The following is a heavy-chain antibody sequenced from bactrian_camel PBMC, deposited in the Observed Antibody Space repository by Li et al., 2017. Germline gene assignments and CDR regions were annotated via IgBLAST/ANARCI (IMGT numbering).Heavy chain of an antibody. Sequence: VQLVESGGGLVQPGGSLRLSCAGSGFTVSSYGMTWVRQAPGKGLEWVSGIISSTGTTYYADSVKGRFTISRDTAKNTLYLQLNNIETEDTAMYYCVGGLYNGYQYYAFSGVSGYWGQGTQVTVS. J-gene: IGHJ6*01. CDR3: VGGLYNGYQYYAFSGVSGY. CDR1: GFTVSSYG. V-gene: IGHV3S40*01. CDR2: IISSTGTT. D-gene: IGHD2*01.